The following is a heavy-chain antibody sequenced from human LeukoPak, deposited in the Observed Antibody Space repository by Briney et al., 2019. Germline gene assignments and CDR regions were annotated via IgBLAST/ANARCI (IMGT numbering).Heavy chain of an antibody. CDR1: GFTFSSYS. V-gene: IGHV3-7*01. Sequence: PGGSLRLSCAASGFTFSSYSMNWVRQAPGKGLEWVANIKQDGSEKYYVDSVKGRFTISRDNAKNSLYLQMNSLRAEDTAVYYCARAPTGATIDYWGQGTLVTVSS. J-gene: IGHJ4*02. CDR3: ARAPTGATIDY. CDR2: IKQDGSEK.